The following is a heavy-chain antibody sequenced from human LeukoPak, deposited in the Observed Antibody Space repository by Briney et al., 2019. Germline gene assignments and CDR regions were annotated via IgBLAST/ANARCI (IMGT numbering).Heavy chain of an antibody. CDR1: GYTFTSYA. J-gene: IGHJ5*02. V-gene: IGHV1-3*01. CDR3: ARVARPETYYDFWLLNSDNNWFDP. Sequence: GASVKVSCKASGYTFTSYAMHSVRQAPGQRLEWMGWINAGNGNTKYSQKFQSRVTITRDTSASTAYMELSSLRSEDTAVYYCARVARPETYYDFWLLNSDNNWFDPWGQGTLVTVSS. D-gene: IGHD3-3*01. CDR2: INAGNGNT.